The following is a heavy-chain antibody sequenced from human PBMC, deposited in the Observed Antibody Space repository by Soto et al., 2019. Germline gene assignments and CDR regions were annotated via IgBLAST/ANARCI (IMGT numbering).Heavy chain of an antibody. CDR2: ISSSSSTI. D-gene: IGHD5-18*01. CDR1: GFTFSSYS. CDR3: ARDGAWGSGYSYAVGYYYYYGMDV. Sequence: EVQLVESGGGLVQPGGSLRLSCAASGFTFSSYSMNWVRQAPGKGLEWVSYISSSSSTIYYADSVKGRFTISRDNAKKSLYLQMNSLRDEDTAVYYCARDGAWGSGYSYAVGYYYYYGMDVWGQGTTVTVSS. V-gene: IGHV3-48*02. J-gene: IGHJ6*02.